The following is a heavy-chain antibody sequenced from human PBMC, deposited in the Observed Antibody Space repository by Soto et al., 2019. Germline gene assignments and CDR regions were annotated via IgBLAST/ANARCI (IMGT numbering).Heavy chain of an antibody. CDR3: ARASKVTTALDI. Sequence: EVQLVESGGGLVQPGGSLRLSCAASDFTFNTYWMNWVRQSPGRGLEWVANIKHDGSEKYYVASVKGRFTISRDNAKNSLYLQMNSLRGEDTAVYYCARASKVTTALDIWGQATMVTVSS. CDR2: IKHDGSEK. J-gene: IGHJ3*02. CDR1: DFTFNTYW. D-gene: IGHD4-4*01. V-gene: IGHV3-7*01.